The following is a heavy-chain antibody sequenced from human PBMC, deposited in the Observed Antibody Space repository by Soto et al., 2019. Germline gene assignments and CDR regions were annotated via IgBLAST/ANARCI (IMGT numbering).Heavy chain of an antibody. CDR3: ARDRIAGSKYYHGMDV. Sequence: QVKLVQSGAEVKKPGSSVRVSCKASGGTFSSYAISWVRQAPGQGLEWMGGIIPIFGTENYAQKFQGRVTITADESTSTASMELSSLRSEDTAVYYCARDRIAGSKYYHGMDVLGQGTTVTVSS. V-gene: IGHV1-69*01. D-gene: IGHD6-13*01. CDR2: IIPIFGTE. CDR1: GGTFSSYA. J-gene: IGHJ6*02.